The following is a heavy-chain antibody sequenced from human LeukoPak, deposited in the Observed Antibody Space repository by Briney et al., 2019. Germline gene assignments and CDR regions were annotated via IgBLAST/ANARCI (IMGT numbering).Heavy chain of an antibody. CDR2: ISGDGGST. Sequence: GGSLRLSCAASGFTFDDYAMHWVRQAPGKGLEWVPLISGDGGSTYYADSVKGRFTISRDNSKNSLYLQMNSLRTEDTALYYCAKEYDLVGAPTRYYYYYYMDVWGKGTTVTVSS. D-gene: IGHD1-26*01. CDR3: AKEYDLVGAPTRYYYYYYMDV. V-gene: IGHV3-43*02. J-gene: IGHJ6*03. CDR1: GFTFDDYA.